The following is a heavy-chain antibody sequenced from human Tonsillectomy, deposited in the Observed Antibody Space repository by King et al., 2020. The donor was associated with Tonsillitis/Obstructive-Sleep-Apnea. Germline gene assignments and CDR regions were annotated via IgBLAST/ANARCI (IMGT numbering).Heavy chain of an antibody. D-gene: IGHD6-25*01. J-gene: IGHJ3*02. V-gene: IGHV1-18*01. Sequence: QVQLVESGAEVKKPGASVKVSCKASGYTFTNYGITWVRQAPGQGLEWMGWISAYNGDTNYSQKLQGRVTMTTDTSTSTDYMELRSVRSDDTAVYYCARDLISAATAIDAFDIWGQGAMVTVSS. CDR3: ARDLISAATAIDAFDI. CDR2: ISAYNGDT. CDR1: GYTFTNYG.